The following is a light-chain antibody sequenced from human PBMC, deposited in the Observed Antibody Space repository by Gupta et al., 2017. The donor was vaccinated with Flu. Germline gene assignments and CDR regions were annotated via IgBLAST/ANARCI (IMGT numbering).Light chain of an antibody. CDR3: NSRDSSGNHLWV. Sequence: SSELTQDPAVSVALGQTVRITCQGDSLRSYYASWYQQTPGQAPVLVIYGENKRPSGIPDRFSGSRSGNTASLTITGAQAEDEADYYCNSRDSSGNHLWVFGGGTKLTVL. CDR1: SLRSYY. CDR2: GEN. J-gene: IGLJ3*02. V-gene: IGLV3-19*01.